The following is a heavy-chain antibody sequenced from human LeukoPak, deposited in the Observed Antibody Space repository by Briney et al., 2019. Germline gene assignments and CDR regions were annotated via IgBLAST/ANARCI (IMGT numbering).Heavy chain of an antibody. CDR1: GFTFSSYA. J-gene: IGHJ4*02. Sequence: GGSLRLSCAASGFTFSSYAMHWVRQAPGKGLEWVAVISYDGSNKYYADSVKGRFTVSRDNSKNTLYLQMNSLRAEDTAVYYCARGHSPFLRWKDYWGQGTLVTVSS. CDR3: ARGHSPFLRWKDY. V-gene: IGHV3-30*04. D-gene: IGHD4-23*01. CDR2: ISYDGSNK.